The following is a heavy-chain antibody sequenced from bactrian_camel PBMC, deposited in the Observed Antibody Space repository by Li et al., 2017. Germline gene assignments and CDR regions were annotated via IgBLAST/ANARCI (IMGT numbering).Heavy chain of an antibody. V-gene: IGHV3S1*01. Sequence: HVQLVESGGGSVQAGGSLRLACAASGYPQIAHCMAWFRQAPGKEREGVARIATGSGNTYYADSVKGRFTISQDNAKNTVYLQMNSLKPEDTAMYYCAARGPYCYTKLSVADFTYWGQGTQVTV. J-gene: IGHJ6*01. CDR1: GYPQIAHC. CDR3: AARGPYCYTKLSVADFTY. CDR2: IATGSGNT. D-gene: IGHD2*01.